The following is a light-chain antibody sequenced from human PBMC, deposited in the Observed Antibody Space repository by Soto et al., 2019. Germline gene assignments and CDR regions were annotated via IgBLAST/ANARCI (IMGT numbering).Light chain of an antibody. CDR3: QLTDKLPRT. CDR2: GAS. J-gene: IGKJ1*01. CDR1: LTIGHS. Sequence: DIQMTISPSAQRASGRESGTRTCRAILTIGHSLSWFQQKAGKPPTLLIYGASALQRGVPARFSGSGSGTEFTLTINIVQREDLASYYWQLTDKLPRTFGQGTKVDI. V-gene: IGKV1-39*01.